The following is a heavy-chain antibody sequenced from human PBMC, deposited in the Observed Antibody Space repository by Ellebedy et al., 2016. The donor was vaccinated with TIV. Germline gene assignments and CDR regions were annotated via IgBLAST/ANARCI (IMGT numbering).Heavy chain of an antibody. J-gene: IGHJ5*02. CDR3: AREYGGNPWDWFDP. Sequence: AASVKVSCKASGYTFTGYYMHWVRQAPGQGLEWMGWINPNSGGTNYAQKFQGRVTMTRDTSISTAYMELSRLRSDDTAVYYCAREYGGNPWDWFDPWGQGTLVTVSS. CDR1: GYTFTGYY. V-gene: IGHV1-2*02. CDR2: INPNSGGT. D-gene: IGHD4-23*01.